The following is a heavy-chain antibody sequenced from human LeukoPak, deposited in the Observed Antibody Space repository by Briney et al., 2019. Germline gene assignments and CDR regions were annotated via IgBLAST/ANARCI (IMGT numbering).Heavy chain of an antibody. V-gene: IGHV1-18*01. D-gene: IGHD6-19*01. Sequence: ASVKVSCKTSGYTSTSYGINWVRQAPGQGLEWMGWISAYNGNTNYAQKLQGRVTMTTDTSTSTAYMELRSLRSDDTAVYYCARDRVIAVAGTEDLIDYWGQGTLVTVSS. CDR2: ISAYNGNT. CDR1: GYTSTSYG. J-gene: IGHJ4*02. CDR3: ARDRVIAVAGTEDLIDY.